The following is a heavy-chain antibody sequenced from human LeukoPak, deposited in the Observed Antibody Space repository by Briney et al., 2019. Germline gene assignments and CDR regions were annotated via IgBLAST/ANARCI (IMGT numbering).Heavy chain of an antibody. CDR2: IRSGGTTL. J-gene: IGHJ4*02. CDR3: ASALPTVTYFDS. Sequence: GGSLRLSCATSGFNFDTYEMNWVRQAPGKGLEWVSHIRSGGTTLYYADSVKGRFTISRDTAKKSLYLQMNSLRAEDTAVYYCASALPTVTYFDSWGQGTLVTVPS. D-gene: IGHD4-17*01. CDR1: GFNFDTYE. V-gene: IGHV3-48*03.